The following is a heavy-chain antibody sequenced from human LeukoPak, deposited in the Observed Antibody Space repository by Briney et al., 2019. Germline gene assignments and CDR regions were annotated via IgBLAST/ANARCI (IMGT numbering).Heavy chain of an antibody. D-gene: IGHD6-13*01. Sequence: TSVTVSCKASGYTFASYGISWVRQAPGQGLEWMGIINPSGGSTSYAQKFQGRVTMTRDTSTSTVYMELSSLRSEDTAVYYCARDRGSSWYLMDYWGQGTLVTVSS. J-gene: IGHJ4*02. CDR3: ARDRGSSWYLMDY. CDR1: GYTFASYG. CDR2: INPSGGST. V-gene: IGHV1-46*01.